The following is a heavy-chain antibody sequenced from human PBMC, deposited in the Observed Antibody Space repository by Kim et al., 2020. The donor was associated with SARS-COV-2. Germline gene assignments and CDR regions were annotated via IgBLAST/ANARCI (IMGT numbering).Heavy chain of an antibody. CDR2: IYHSGST. V-gene: IGHV4-31*03. J-gene: IGHJ4*02. D-gene: IGHD1-1*01. CDR1: GGSITSNGYY. CDR3: ARANSGATRGFDY. Sequence: SETLTLTCTVSGGSITSNGYYWSWIRQHPEKGLEWIGYIYHSGSTDYNPSLKRRITMSIDTSKSQFSLSLSSVTAADTAVYFCARANSGATRGFDYWGQG.